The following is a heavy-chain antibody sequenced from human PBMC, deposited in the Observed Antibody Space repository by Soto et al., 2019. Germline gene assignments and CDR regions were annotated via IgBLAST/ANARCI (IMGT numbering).Heavy chain of an antibody. D-gene: IGHD2-2*01. V-gene: IGHV4-38-2*01. CDR2: IYHSGST. CDR1: GYSISSGYY. CDR3: ARIIHLPAAIPDDFDY. J-gene: IGHJ4*02. Sequence: SETLSLTCAVSGYSISSGYYWGWIRRPPGKGLEWIGSIYHSGSTYYNPSLKSRVTISVDTSKNQFSLKLSSVTAADTAVYYCARIIHLPAAIPDDFDYWGQGTLVTVSS.